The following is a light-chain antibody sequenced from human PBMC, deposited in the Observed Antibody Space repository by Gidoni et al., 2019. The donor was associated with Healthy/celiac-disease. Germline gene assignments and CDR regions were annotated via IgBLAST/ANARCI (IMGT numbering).Light chain of an antibody. Sequence: IVLTQSPPTLSLSPGERATLSCRASQSVSSYLAWYQQKPGQAPRLLIYDASNRATGIPARFSGSGSGTDFTLTISSLEPEDFAVYYCQQRSNWPPGWTFGQGTKVEIK. CDR2: DAS. V-gene: IGKV3-11*01. J-gene: IGKJ1*01. CDR3: QQRSNWPPGWT. CDR1: QSVSSY.